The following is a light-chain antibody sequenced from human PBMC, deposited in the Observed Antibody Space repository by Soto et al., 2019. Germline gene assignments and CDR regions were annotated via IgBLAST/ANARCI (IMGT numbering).Light chain of an antibody. CDR2: MGS. J-gene: IGKJ1*01. V-gene: IGKV2-28*01. Sequence: DVAMTQSPLSLSVTPGEPASISCSSGQSLLHRNGFNYLDWYLQRPGQSPQLLMYMGSYRASGVPDRCSGSGSGTDFTLNISRVEAEDVGVYYCMQALQTPRTFGQGTKVEIK. CDR3: MQALQTPRT. CDR1: QSLLHRNGFNY.